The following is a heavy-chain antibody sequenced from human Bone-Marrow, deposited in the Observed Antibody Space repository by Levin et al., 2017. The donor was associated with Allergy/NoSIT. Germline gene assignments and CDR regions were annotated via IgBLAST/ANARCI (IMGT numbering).Heavy chain of an antibody. CDR2: ITSNSDDV. J-gene: IGHJ2*01. Sequence: GGSLRLSCVASGFTFDDYAMHWVRQPPGKGLEWVSGITSNSDDVAYADPVKGRFTISRDNAKNSLYLQMNSLRAEDMALYYCVKDESEYFFRYFDVWGRGTVVTVSS. V-gene: IGHV3-9*03. D-gene: IGHD2/OR15-2a*01. CDR3: VKDESEYFFRYFDV. CDR1: GFTFDDYA.